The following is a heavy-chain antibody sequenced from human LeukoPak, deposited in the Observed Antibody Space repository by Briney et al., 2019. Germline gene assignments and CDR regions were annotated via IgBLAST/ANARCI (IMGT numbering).Heavy chain of an antibody. Sequence: SETLSLTCTVSGYSISSGYYWGWIRQPPGKGLEWIGSIYHSGSTYYNPSLKSRVTISVDTSKNQFSLKLSSVTAADTAVYYCARVTSVGGNNWFDPWGRGTLVTVSS. CDR3: ARVTSVGGNNWFDP. V-gene: IGHV4-38-2*02. D-gene: IGHD1-26*01. J-gene: IGHJ5*02. CDR2: IYHSGST. CDR1: GYSISSGYY.